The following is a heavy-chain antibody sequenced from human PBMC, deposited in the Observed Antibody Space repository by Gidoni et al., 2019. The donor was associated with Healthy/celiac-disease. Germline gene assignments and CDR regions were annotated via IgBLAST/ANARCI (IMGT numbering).Heavy chain of an antibody. CDR3: AKGYYGSGSSSY. Sequence: EVQLVESGGGVVQPGGSLRLSCAASGFTFDAYAMHWVRQAPGKGLEWVSLISGDGGSTYYADSVKGRFTISRDNSKNSLYLQMNSLRTEDTALYYCAKGYYGSGSSSYWGQGTLVTVSS. V-gene: IGHV3-43*02. J-gene: IGHJ4*02. D-gene: IGHD3-10*01. CDR2: ISGDGGST. CDR1: GFTFDAYA.